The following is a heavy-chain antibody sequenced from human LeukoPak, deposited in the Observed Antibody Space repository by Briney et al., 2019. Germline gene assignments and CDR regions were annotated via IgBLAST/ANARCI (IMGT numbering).Heavy chain of an antibody. Sequence: PGGSLRLCRAAAGFTFSCYAIHWVRQAPGKGLELVAVISYDGSNKYYADSVKGRFTISRDNSKTTLYLQINRLRGEDTAVYYCARDRSQRAYSYGPDGEWGQGTLVTVSS. CDR3: ARDRSQRAYSYGPDGE. CDR1: GFTFSCYA. D-gene: IGHD5-18*01. V-gene: IGHV3-30*01. J-gene: IGHJ4*02. CDR2: ISYDGSNK.